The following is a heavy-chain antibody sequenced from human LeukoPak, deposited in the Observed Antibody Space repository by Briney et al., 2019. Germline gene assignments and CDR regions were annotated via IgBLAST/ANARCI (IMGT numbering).Heavy chain of an antibody. CDR3: ARSPLSSSGWYRADY. CDR2: IDGSGSS. CDR1: GGSIRLYY. D-gene: IGHD6-19*01. Sequence: SETLSLTCSVSGGSIRLYYWNWIRQSAGKGLERIGRIDGSGSSTYSPSLGSRVAMSVDSSKSQISLKLISVTAADTAVYYCARSPLSSSGWYRADYWGQGLRVTVSS. V-gene: IGHV4-4*07. J-gene: IGHJ4*02.